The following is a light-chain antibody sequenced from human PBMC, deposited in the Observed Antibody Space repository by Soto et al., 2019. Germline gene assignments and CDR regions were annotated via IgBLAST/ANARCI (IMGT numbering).Light chain of an antibody. CDR2: DAS. Sequence: EIVLTQSPATLSLSPGERATLSCRASQSVSSYLAWYQQKPGQAPRLLIYDASNRATGIPARFSGSGSGTAFPLTITSLEPEDFAVYYCQQRSNWPPFMYTSGQGTKLEIK. CDR1: QSVSSY. J-gene: IGKJ2*01. V-gene: IGKV3-11*01. CDR3: QQRSNWPPFMYT.